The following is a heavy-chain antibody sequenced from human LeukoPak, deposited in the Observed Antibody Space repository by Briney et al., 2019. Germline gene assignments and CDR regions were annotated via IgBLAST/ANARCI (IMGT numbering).Heavy chain of an antibody. CDR1: GGSISDTSDF. CDR3: ARRHRSYDSGGHVIDY. V-gene: IGHV4-39*01. D-gene: IGHD3-22*01. CDR2: LCYSDNTYDNPSVSSGNT. J-gene: IGHJ4*02. Sequence: PSETLSLTCTVSGGSISDTSDFWGWIRQPPGKGLEWIGSLCYSDNTYDNPSVSSGNTYYNPSLKSRVTISVDTSKNQFSLKLSSVTAADTAMYYCARRHRSYDSGGHVIDYWGQGTLVTVSS.